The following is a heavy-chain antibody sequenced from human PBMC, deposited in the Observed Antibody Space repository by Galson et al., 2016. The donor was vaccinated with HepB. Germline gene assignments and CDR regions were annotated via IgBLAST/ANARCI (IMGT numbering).Heavy chain of an antibody. CDR3: ARDRRGSGWYIDY. CDR1: GFTFSNHA. D-gene: IGHD6-19*01. V-gene: IGHV3-7*01. CDR2: IKQGGSEK. J-gene: IGHJ4*02. Sequence: SLRLSCAGSGFTFSNHAMTWVRQAPGKGLEWVANIKQGGSEKYYVESVRGRFTISRDNAKNSLFLQMNSLRAEDTAVYYCARDRRGSGWYIDYWGQGTLVTVSS.